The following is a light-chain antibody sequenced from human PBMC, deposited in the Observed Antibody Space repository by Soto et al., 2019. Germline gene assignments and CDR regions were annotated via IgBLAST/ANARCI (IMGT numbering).Light chain of an antibody. J-gene: IGKJ4*01. CDR2: GAF. V-gene: IGKV3-15*01. Sequence: EIVMTQSPATLSVSPGERVTLSCRASQSVSSNLAWYQQKPGQAPRLLIYGAFTSATGIPARFSGSGSGTEFTLTISSLQSEDFAVYYCQQYKNWPPLTFGGGTKVEIK. CDR3: QQYKNWPPLT. CDR1: QSVSSN.